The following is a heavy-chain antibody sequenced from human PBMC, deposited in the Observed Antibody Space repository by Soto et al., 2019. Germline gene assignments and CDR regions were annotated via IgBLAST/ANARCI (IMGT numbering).Heavy chain of an antibody. Sequence: EVQLVESGGGLVQPGGSQRLSCAASAFTFKNHWMHWVRQVPGKGPAWVSRINGDGSFTSYADAVKGRFTISRDNAKNTLSLQMNRLRAEDTAVYYCAREIYDDYDSSGFDHWGQGTLVTVSS. V-gene: IGHV3-74*01. J-gene: IGHJ4*02. CDR3: AREIYDDYDSSGFDH. CDR1: AFTFKNHW. D-gene: IGHD3-22*01. CDR2: INGDGSFT.